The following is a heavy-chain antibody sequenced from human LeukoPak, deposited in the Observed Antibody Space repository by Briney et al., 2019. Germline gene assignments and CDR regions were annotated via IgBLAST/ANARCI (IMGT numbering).Heavy chain of an antibody. CDR1: GGSISSGSYY. CDR2: IYTSGST. Sequence: SQTLSLTCTVSGGSISSGSYYWSWIRQPAGKGLEWIGRIYTSGSTNYNPSLKSRVTISVDTSKNQFSLKLSSVTAADTAVYCCVIEGGYSYGLFDYWGQGTLVTVSS. CDR3: VIEGGYSYGLFDY. J-gene: IGHJ4*02. D-gene: IGHD5-18*01. V-gene: IGHV4-61*02.